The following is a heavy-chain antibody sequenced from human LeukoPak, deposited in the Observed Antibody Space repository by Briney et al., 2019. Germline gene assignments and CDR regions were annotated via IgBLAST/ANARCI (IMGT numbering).Heavy chain of an antibody. CDR1: GFSFSSYA. J-gene: IGHJ6*03. CDR3: AREPYSRSIFYFYVDV. Sequence: QPGGSLRLSCAASGFSFSSYAMHWVRQAPGKGLEWVAVISYDGSNKYYLDSVEGRFTISRDNSKNTLYLQMNSLRAEDTAMYHCAREPYSRSIFYFYVDVWGKGTTVTVSS. D-gene: IGHD6-6*01. V-gene: IGHV3-30-3*01. CDR2: ISYDGSNK.